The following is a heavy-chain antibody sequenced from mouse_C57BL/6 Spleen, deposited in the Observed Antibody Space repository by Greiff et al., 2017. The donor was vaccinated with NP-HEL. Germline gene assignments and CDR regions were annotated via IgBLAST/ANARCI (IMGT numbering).Heavy chain of an antibody. CDR3: AMRADYDAWFAY. Sequence: QVQLQQPGAELVKPGASVKLPCKASGYTFTSYWMHWVKQRPGRGLEWIGRIDPNSGGTKYNEKFKSQATLTVDKPSSTAYMQLSSLTSEDSAVYYCAMRADYDAWFAYWGQGTLVTVSA. CDR2: IDPNSGGT. J-gene: IGHJ3*01. CDR1: GYTFTSYW. D-gene: IGHD2-4*01. V-gene: IGHV1-72*01.